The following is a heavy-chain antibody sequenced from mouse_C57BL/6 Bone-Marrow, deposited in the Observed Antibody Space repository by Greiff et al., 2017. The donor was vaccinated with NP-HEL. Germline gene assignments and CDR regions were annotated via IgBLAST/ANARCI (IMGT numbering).Heavy chain of an antibody. D-gene: IGHD1-1*01. V-gene: IGHV1-82*01. CDR3: ARSGITTVVDWYFDV. CDR1: GYAFSSSW. CDR2: IYPGAGDT. Sequence: QVQLQQSGPELVKPGASVKISCKASGYAFSSSWMNWVKQRPGKGLEWIGRIYPGAGDTNYNGKFKGKATLTADKSSSTAYMQLSRLTSEDSAVYFCARSGITTVVDWYFDVWGTGTTVTVSS. J-gene: IGHJ1*03.